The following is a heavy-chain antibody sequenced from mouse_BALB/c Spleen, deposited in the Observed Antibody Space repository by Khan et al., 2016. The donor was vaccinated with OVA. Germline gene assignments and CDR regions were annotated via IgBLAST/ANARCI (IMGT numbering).Heavy chain of an antibody. CDR1: GFNIKDYY. D-gene: IGHD2-1*01. CDR3: ARRGYGNYWFAY. CDR2: IDPENGNT. V-gene: IGHV14-1*02. J-gene: IGHJ3*01. Sequence: EVELVESGAELVRPGALVKLSCKASGFNIKDYYMLWVKQRPEQGLEWIGWIDPENGNTIYDPKFQGKASITADTSSNTAYLQLSSLTSEDTAVYYCARRGYGNYWFAYWGQGTLVTVSA.